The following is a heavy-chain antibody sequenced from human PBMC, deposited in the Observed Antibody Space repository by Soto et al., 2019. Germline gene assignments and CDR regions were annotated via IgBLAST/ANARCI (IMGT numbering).Heavy chain of an antibody. CDR3: ARGGSYCSSTSCPHYYYYGMDV. J-gene: IGHJ6*02. V-gene: IGHV4-34*01. D-gene: IGHD2-2*01. Sequence: SETLFLTCAVQGGSFSGYYWSRIRQPPGKGLEWIGEINHSGSTNYNPSLKSRVTISVDTSKNQFSLKLSSVTAADTAVYYCARGGSYCSSTSCPHYYYYGMDVWGQGTTVTVSS. CDR1: GGSFSGYY. CDR2: INHSGST.